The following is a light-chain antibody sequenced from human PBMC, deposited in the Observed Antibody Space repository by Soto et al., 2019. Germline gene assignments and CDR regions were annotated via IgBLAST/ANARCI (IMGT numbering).Light chain of an antibody. Sequence: IVLTQSPATLSVSPGEGATLSCRASQNVNSNLVWYQQKPGQAPRLLIYDASTRATAIPARFSRSGSGTEFTLTISSLQSEDFEVYYCQQHNNWLRTFGQGTKVEIK. CDR1: QNVNSN. CDR3: QQHNNWLRT. CDR2: DAS. J-gene: IGKJ1*01. V-gene: IGKV3-15*01.